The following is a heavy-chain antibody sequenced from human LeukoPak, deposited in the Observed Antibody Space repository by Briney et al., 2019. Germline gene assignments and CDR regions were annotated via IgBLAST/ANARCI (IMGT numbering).Heavy chain of an antibody. J-gene: IGHJ6*03. CDR3: ARDVWTFGYHDYYMDV. CDR2: IIPIFGTA. CDR1: GGTFSSYP. D-gene: IGHD3-16*01. V-gene: IGHV1-69*13. Sequence: SVKVSCKASGGTFSSYPIRWVRQAPGQGLEWLGGIIPIFGTANYAQKFQGRVTITADESTSTAYMEVSSLRSEDTAVYYCARDVWTFGYHDYYMDVWGKGTTVTVSS.